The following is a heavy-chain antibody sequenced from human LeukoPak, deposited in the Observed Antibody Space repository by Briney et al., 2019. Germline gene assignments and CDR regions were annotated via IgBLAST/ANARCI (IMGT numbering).Heavy chain of an antibody. J-gene: IGHJ6*02. V-gene: IGHV3-23*01. D-gene: IGHD3-10*01. CDR3: AKHRESYGSGSYYYYGMDV. Sequence: GGSLRLSCAASGFTFSSYAMSWVRQAPGKGLEWVSAISGSGGSTYYADSVKGRFTISRDNSKNTLYLQMNSLRAEDTAVYYCAKHRESYGSGSYYYYGMDVWGQGTTVTVSS. CDR1: GFTFSSYA. CDR2: ISGSGGST.